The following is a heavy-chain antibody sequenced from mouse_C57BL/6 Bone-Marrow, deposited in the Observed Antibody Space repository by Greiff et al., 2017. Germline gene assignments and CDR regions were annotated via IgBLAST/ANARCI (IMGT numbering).Heavy chain of an antibody. CDR2: ISGGGGNT. J-gene: IGHJ1*03. D-gene: IGHD1-1*01. Sequence: EVKVVESGGGLVKPGGSLKLSCAASGFTFSSYTMSWVRQTPEKRLQWVAAISGGGGNTYYHDSVKGRFTISRDKDKNILYLQMSSLRSEDTALYYCSRQVTTVLATKYFDVWGTGTTVTVAS. CDR3: SRQVTTVLATKYFDV. CDR1: GFTFSSYT. V-gene: IGHV5-9*01.